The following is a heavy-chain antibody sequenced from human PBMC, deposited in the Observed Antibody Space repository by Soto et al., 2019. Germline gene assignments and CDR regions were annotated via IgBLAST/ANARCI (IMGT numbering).Heavy chain of an antibody. V-gene: IGHV3-30*03. D-gene: IGHD3-10*01. J-gene: IGHJ4*02. Sequence: QVQLVESGGGVVQPGRSLRLSCAASGFPFTTYGMHWVREGPGKGLEWVAVISYDGSNKYYADYVKGRFTISRDNSKNTPYLQMNSLRPEDTALYYCVGGQYYFDYRGQGTLVTVSS. CDR2: ISYDGSNK. CDR1: GFPFTTYG. CDR3: VGGQYYFDY.